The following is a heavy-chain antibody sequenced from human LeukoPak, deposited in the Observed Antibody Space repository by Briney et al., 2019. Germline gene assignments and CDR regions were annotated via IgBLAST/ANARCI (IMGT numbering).Heavy chain of an antibody. V-gene: IGHV3-30-3*01. CDR1: GFTFSSYA. CDR3: ARDTSIA. J-gene: IGHJ5*02. D-gene: IGHD2/OR15-2a*01. CDR2: ISYDGSNK. Sequence: GRSLRLSCAASGFTFSSYAMHWVRQAPGKGLEWVAVISYDGSNKYYADSVKGRFTISRDNSKNTLYLQMNSPRAEDTAVYYCARDTSIAWGQGTLVTVSS.